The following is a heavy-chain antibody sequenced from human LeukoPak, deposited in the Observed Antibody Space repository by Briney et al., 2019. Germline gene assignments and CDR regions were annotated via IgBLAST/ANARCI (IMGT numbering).Heavy chain of an antibody. D-gene: IGHD6-19*01. J-gene: IGHJ4*02. CDR3: ARDLGQWLTY. V-gene: IGHV1-46*01. CDR2: INPSGGST. Sequence: GASVKVSCKASGYTFTSYYMHWVRQAPGQGLECMGIINPSGGSTNYAQKFQGRVTMTRDTSTSTVYMELSSLSSEDTAVYYCARDLGQWLTYWGQGTLVTVSS. CDR1: GYTFTSYY.